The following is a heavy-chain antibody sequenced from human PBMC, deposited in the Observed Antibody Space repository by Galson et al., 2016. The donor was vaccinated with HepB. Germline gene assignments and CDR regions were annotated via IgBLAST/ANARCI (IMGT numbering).Heavy chain of an antibody. CDR1: GFSLSTSGVS. Sequence: PALVKPTQNFTLTCTFSGFSLSTSGVSVGWIRQLPGKALEWLALIYWDDEKSYSSPLKSSLTITKDTSKNQVVLKMTNMDPVDTATYYCARKYQPLSRPFDVWGQGTMVTASS. D-gene: IGHD2-2*01. CDR3: ARKYQPLSRPFDV. CDR2: IYWDDEK. J-gene: IGHJ3*01. V-gene: IGHV2-5*02.